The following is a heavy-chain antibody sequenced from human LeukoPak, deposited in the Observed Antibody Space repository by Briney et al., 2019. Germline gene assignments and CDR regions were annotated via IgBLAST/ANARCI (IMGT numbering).Heavy chain of an antibody. V-gene: IGHV4-59*01. CDR2: LYHTGST. CDR3: ARTTASTPTTLDF. J-gene: IGHJ4*02. CDR1: SGSITSYY. D-gene: IGHD2/OR15-2a*01. Sequence: PSETLSLTCTVSSGSITSYYWSWIRQPPGKGLEWIGYLYHTGSTSYNPSLKSRVSLSADTSKNQFSLRLRSVTAADTAVYYCARTTASTPTTLDFWGRGTLVTVSS.